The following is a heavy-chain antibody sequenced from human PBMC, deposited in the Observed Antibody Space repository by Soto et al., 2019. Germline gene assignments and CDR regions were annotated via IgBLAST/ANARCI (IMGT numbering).Heavy chain of an antibody. Sequence: QVQLVQSGAEVKKPGASVKVSCKASGYTFTDYYIHWVRQAPGQGLEWMGWINPNSGGTDYAQKFQGWVTMTRDTSISTAYMELSRLTSDDTALYYCARVSFRGIFYGDYWGQGTLITVS. V-gene: IGHV1-2*04. CDR2: INPNSGGT. J-gene: IGHJ4*02. CDR3: ARVSFRGIFYGDY. D-gene: IGHD3-10*01. CDR1: GYTFTDYY.